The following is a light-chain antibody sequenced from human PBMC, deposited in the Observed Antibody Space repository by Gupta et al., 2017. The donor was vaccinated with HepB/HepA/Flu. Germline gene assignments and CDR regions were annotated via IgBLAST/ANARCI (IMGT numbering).Light chain of an antibody. CDR2: AAS. V-gene: IGKV1-39*01. CDR3: QQSYSTPST. Sequence: DIQMTQSRSSLSASVGDRVTITCRASQSISSYLNWYQQKPGKAPNLLIYAASSLQSGVPSRFSGSGSGTDFTLTISSLQPEDFATYYCQQSYSTPSTFGPGIKVDIK. CDR1: QSISSY. J-gene: IGKJ3*01.